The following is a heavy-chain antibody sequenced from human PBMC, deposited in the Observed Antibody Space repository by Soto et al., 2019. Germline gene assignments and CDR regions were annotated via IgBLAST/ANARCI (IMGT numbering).Heavy chain of an antibody. J-gene: IGHJ6*02. CDR2: IYWDNDK. D-gene: IGHD2-21*02. V-gene: IGHV2-5*02. CDR1: GFSLNTGGVG. Sequence: QITLKESGPTLVKRTKTHTLTCTFSGFSLNTGGVGVGWIRQPPGEALAWLALIYWDNDKRYSPSLESRLTITKDTSKNQVVLTMTNMDPVDTATYYCAHSRCGGDCLQSYSSHYYYGMDVWGQGTTVTVSS. CDR3: AHSRCGGDCLQSYSSHYYYGMDV.